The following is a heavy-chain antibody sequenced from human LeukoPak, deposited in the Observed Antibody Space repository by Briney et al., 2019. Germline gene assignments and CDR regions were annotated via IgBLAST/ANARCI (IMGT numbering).Heavy chain of an antibody. Sequence: PGGSLRLSCEPSGFSFSTYWMSWVRQAPGKGLEWVALIWYDGNKKYYADSVKGRFTIARDNSKNTLSLQMNSLRAEDTAVYYCAREGPMETATQYNSYFDYWGQGTLVSVSS. D-gene: IGHD5-24*01. CDR3: AREGPMETATQYNSYFDY. J-gene: IGHJ4*02. V-gene: IGHV3-33*08. CDR2: IWYDGNKK. CDR1: GFSFSTYW.